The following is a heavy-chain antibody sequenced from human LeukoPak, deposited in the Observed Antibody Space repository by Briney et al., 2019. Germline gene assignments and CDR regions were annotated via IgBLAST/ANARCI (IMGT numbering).Heavy chain of an antibody. CDR1: GGSFSGYY. J-gene: IGHJ5*02. D-gene: IGHD7-27*01. CDR3: ARGVSPIWGSLGWFVP. Sequence: SETLSLTCAVYGGSFSGYYWSWIRQPPGKGLEWIGEINHSGSTNYNPSLKSRVTISVDTSKNQFSPKLSSVTAADTAVYYWARGVSPIWGSLGWFVPWGQGTLVTVSS. CDR2: INHSGST. V-gene: IGHV4-34*01.